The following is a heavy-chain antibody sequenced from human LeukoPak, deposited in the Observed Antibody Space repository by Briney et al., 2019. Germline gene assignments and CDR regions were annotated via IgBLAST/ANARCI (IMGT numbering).Heavy chain of an antibody. CDR1: GFTFSSYW. J-gene: IGHJ4*02. D-gene: IGHD3-22*01. Sequence: GRSLRLSCAASGFTFSSYWMSWVRQAPGKGLEWVANIKQDGSEKYYVDSVKGRFTISRDNAKNSLYLQMNSLRAEDTAVYYCARVYDSGDFDYWGQGTLVTVSS. CDR3: ARVYDSGDFDY. V-gene: IGHV3-7*01. CDR2: IKQDGSEK.